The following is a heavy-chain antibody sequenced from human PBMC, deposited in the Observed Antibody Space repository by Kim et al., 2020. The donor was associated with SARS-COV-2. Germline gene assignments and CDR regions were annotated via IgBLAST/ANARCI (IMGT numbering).Heavy chain of an antibody. J-gene: IGHJ4*02. CDR1: GYTFTSYD. Sequence: ASVKVSCKASGYTFTSYDINWVRQATGQGLEWLGYLSPNSGKTLYAQKFQGRVTMTRDTSISTAYMELSGLTSEDTAVYYCTRGSWQWLVDFWGRGTLVTVSS. CDR3: TRGSWQWLVDF. CDR2: LSPNSGKT. V-gene: IGHV1-8*01. D-gene: IGHD6-19*01.